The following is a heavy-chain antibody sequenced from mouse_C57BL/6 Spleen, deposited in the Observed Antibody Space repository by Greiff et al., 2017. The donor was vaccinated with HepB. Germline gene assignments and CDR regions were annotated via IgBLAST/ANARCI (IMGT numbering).Heavy chain of an antibody. D-gene: IGHD2-5*01. Sequence: QVQLQQPGAELVKPGASVKMSCKASGYTFTSYWLTWVKQRPGQGLEWIGDIYPGSGSTNYNEKFKSKATLTVDTSSSTAYMQLSSLTSEDSAVYYCARGGSYYSNYGVDYWGQGTTLTVSS. CDR2: IYPGSGST. J-gene: IGHJ2*01. CDR3: ARGGSYYSNYGVDY. CDR1: GYTFTSYW. V-gene: IGHV1-55*01.